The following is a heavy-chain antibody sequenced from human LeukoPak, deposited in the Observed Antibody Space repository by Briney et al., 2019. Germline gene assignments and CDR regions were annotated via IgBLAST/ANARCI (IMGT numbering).Heavy chain of an antibody. V-gene: IGHV4-39*01. CDR2: IYYSGST. CDR1: RGSINRDSYY. J-gene: IGHJ5*02. Sequence: SETLSLTCTVSRGSINRDSYYWGWIRQPPGKGLEWIGSIYYSGSTYYNPSLKSRVTISVDTSKNQFSLKLSSVTAADTAVYYCARHVHVDIAMGHNWFDPWGQGTQVTVSS. CDR3: ARHVHVDIAMGHNWFDP. D-gene: IGHD5-18*01.